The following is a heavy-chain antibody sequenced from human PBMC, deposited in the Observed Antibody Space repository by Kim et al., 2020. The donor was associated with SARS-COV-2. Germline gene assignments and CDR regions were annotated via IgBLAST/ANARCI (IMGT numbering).Heavy chain of an antibody. CDR2: IHYAGVT. D-gene: IGHD6-6*01. CDR1: GVSITDPCHY. Sequence: SETLSLTCAVSGVSITDPCHYWGWIRQPPGKGLEWIGTIHYAGVTFDNPSLDSRITICEDKYRNQFSLRLTSVNATDTVDYYGARDSGKIFYSSSSDDWG. CDR3: ARDSGKIFYSSSSDD. V-gene: IGHV4-39*02. J-gene: IGHJ4*01.